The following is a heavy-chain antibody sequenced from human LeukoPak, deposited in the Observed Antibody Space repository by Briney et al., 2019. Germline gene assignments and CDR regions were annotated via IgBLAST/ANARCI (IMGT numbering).Heavy chain of an antibody. CDR2: INPNSGGT. CDR3: ARDLRSVTIAAAGICY. CDR1: GYTFTGYY. J-gene: IGHJ4*02. Sequence: ASVKVSCKASGYTFTGYYMHWVRQAPGQGLEWMGWINPNSGGTNYAQKFQGGVTMTRDTSISTAYMELSRLRSDDTAVYYCARDLRSVTIAAAGICYWGQGTLVTVSS. D-gene: IGHD6-13*01. V-gene: IGHV1-2*02.